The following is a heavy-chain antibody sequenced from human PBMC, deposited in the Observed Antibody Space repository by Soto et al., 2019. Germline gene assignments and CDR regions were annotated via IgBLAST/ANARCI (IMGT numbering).Heavy chain of an antibody. CDR1: GYTFTTYY. Sequence: QVQVVQSGAEVKKPGASVKVSCKASGYTFTTYYIHWVRQAPGQGREWMGVINPSGGSTNDAQKFEDRVNMTSDTSTSTVYMELSSLRSEDTAVYSCARDRGRGGSYYIYFYGMDVWGQGTTVTVSS. D-gene: IGHD1-26*01. V-gene: IGHV1-46*01. J-gene: IGHJ6*02. CDR2: INPSGGST. CDR3: ARDRGRGGSYYIYFYGMDV.